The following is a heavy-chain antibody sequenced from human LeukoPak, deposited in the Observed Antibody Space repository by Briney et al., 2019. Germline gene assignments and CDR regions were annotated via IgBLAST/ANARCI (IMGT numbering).Heavy chain of an antibody. V-gene: IGHV4-59*01. D-gene: IGHD6-13*01. Sequence: PSETLSLTCTVSGGSISSYYWSWIRQPPGKGLEWIGYIYYSGSTNYNPSLKSRVTISVDTSKNQFSLKLSSVTAADTAVYYCVRGFTVQQLSYWGQGTLVTVSS. CDR1: GGSISSYY. CDR2: IYYSGST. J-gene: IGHJ4*02. CDR3: VRGFTVQQLSY.